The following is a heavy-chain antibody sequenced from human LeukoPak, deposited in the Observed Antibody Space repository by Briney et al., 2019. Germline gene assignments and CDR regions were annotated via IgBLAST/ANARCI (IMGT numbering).Heavy chain of an antibody. Sequence: SETLSLTCAVYGGSFSGYYWSWIRQPPGKGLEWIGEINHSGSTNYNPSLKSRVTISVDTSKNQFSLKLSSVAAADTAVYYCARGALWYSGSYPYFDCWGQGTLVTVSS. D-gene: IGHD1-26*01. J-gene: IGHJ4*02. CDR1: GGSFSGYY. CDR2: INHSGST. V-gene: IGHV4-34*01. CDR3: ARGALWYSGSYPYFDC.